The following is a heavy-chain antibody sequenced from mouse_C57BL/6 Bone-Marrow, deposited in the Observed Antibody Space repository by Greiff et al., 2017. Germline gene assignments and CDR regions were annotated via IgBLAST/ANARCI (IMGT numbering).Heavy chain of an antibody. Sequence: VQLVESGPELVKPGASVKISCKASGYAFSSSWMNWVKQRPGKGLEWIGRIYPGDGDTNYNGKFKGKATLTADKSSSTAYMQLSSLTSEDSAVYFCSGGYYGSSYDYWGQGTTLTVSS. CDR2: IYPGDGDT. CDR1: GYAFSSSW. J-gene: IGHJ2*01. D-gene: IGHD1-1*01. V-gene: IGHV1-82*01. CDR3: SGGYYGSSYDY.